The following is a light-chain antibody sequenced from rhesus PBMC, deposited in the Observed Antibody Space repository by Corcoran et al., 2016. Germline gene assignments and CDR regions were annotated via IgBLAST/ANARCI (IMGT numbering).Light chain of an antibody. J-gene: IGLJ1*01. V-gene: IGLV2S7*01. Sequence: QSAQTQPPSVSGSPGQSVTISCTGTSSDIGSYKYVSWFQQHPDKVPKLMIDGVSYRPSGVSDRFSGSKSGNTASLTISGLQAEDESDYYCCSYTSTHSYIFGTGTRLTVL. CDR1: SSDIGSYKY. CDR3: CSYTSTHSYI. CDR2: GVS.